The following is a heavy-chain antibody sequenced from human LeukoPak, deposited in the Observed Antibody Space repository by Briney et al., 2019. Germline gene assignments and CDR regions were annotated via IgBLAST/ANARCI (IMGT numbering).Heavy chain of an antibody. CDR1: GGSISTSSYY. V-gene: IGHV4-39*01. D-gene: IGHD6-13*01. CDR2: IYYSGST. CDR3: ARWGPGIAAAGTSDAFGI. Sequence: SETLSLTCTVSGGSISTSSYYWGWIRQPPGKGLEWIGSIYYSGSTHYNPSLKSRVAISVDTSKKQFSLKLTSVTAADTAVYYCARWGPGIAAAGTSDAFGIWGQGTLVTVSS. J-gene: IGHJ3*02.